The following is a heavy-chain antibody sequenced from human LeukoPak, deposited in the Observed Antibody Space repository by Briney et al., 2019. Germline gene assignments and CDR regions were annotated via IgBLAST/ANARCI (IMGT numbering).Heavy chain of an antibody. D-gene: IGHD6-13*01. CDR3: AKDILAAGLFFDY. Sequence: GGSLRLSCAASGFTFSSYAMHWIRQAPGKELEWVSYISISGTTTNYADSVKGRFTISRDDARNSLYLQMNSLTAEDTAVYYCAKDILAAGLFFDYWGRGTLVTVSS. CDR1: GFTFSSYA. J-gene: IGHJ4*02. V-gene: IGHV3-48*03. CDR2: ISISGTTT.